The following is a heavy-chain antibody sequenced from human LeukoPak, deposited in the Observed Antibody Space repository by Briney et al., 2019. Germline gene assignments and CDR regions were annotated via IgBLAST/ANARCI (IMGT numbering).Heavy chain of an antibody. Sequence: SGGSLRLSCAASGFTFSSYWMLWVRQAPGKGLVWVSRINSDGSSTSYADSVKGRFTISRDNAKNTLYLQMNSLRAEDTAVYYCARGPGYSVFDYWGQGTLVTVSS. J-gene: IGHJ4*02. D-gene: IGHD5-24*01. CDR3: ARGPGYSVFDY. CDR1: GFTFSSYW. V-gene: IGHV3-74*01. CDR2: INSDGSST.